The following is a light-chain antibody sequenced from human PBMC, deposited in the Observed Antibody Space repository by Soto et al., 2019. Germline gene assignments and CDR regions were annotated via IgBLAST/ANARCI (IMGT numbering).Light chain of an antibody. V-gene: IGKV3-20*01. Sequence: EIVLTQSPGTLSLSPGERATLSCRASQSVSSNYLAWYQQKPGQAPRLLIYGASSRATGIPDRFSGSASGTDFTRTISRLEPEDFAVYYCQQYLRSPRTFGQGTKVEIK. CDR3: QQYLRSPRT. CDR1: QSVSSNY. CDR2: GAS. J-gene: IGKJ1*01.